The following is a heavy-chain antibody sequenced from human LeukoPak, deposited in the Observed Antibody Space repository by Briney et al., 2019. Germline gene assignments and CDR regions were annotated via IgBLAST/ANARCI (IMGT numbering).Heavy chain of an antibody. CDR2: INHSGST. Sequence: PSETLSLTCAVYGGSFSGYYWSWIRQPPGKGLEWIGEINHSGSTNYNPSLKSRVTISVDTSKNQFSLKLSSVTAADTAVYYCARGRILPYYYYYYMDVWGKGTTVTVSS. J-gene: IGHJ6*03. CDR3: ARGRILPYYYYYYMDV. D-gene: IGHD3-3*01. CDR1: GGSFSGYY. V-gene: IGHV4-34*01.